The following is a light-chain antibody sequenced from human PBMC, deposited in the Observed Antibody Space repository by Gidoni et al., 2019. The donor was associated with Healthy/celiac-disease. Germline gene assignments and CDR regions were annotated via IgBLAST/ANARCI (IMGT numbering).Light chain of an antibody. CDR2: SNN. V-gene: IGLV1-44*01. Sequence: QSVLPQPPSASGTPGPRVTISCSGSSSNIGSNTVNWYQQLPGTAPKLLNYSNNQRPSGVPDRFSGSKSGTSASLAISGLQSEDEADYYCAAWDDSLNGVVFGGGTKLTVL. CDR1: SSNIGSNT. CDR3: AAWDDSLNGVV. J-gene: IGLJ2*01.